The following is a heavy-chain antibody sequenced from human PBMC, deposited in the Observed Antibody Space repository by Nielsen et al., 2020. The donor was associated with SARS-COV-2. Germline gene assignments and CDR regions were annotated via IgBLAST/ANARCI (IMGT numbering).Heavy chain of an antibody. CDR1: GFTFSSYA. Sequence: GGSLRLSCAASGFTFSSYAMHWVRQAPGKGLEWVAVISYDGSNKYYADSVKGRFTISRDNSKNTLYLQMNSLRAEDTAVYYCAREYYYDSSGYLLDYWGQGTLVTVSS. V-gene: IGHV3-30-3*01. D-gene: IGHD3-22*01. CDR2: ISYDGSNK. CDR3: AREYYYDSSGYLLDY. J-gene: IGHJ4*02.